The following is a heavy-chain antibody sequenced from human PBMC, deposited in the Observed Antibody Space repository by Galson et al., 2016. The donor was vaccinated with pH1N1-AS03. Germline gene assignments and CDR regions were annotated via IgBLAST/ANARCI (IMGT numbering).Heavy chain of an antibody. CDR1: GFTFIISC. V-gene: IGHV3-15*01. CDR3: ATTCGTCDRLTHGLDV. J-gene: IGHJ6*02. CDR2: IKSQGFSVTP. D-gene: IGHD1-26*01. Sequence: SLRLSCAASGFTFIISCFIFFRHLLLMVLDFVGRIKSQGFSVTPYYGTSVKGRFTISRDDSKDTLYLQMSSLKTEDTAIYYCATTCGTCDRLTHGLDVWGQGTTVTVSS.